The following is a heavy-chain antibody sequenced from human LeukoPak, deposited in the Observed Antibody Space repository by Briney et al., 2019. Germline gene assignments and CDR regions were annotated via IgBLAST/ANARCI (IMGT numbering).Heavy chain of an antibody. CDR3: AREMYYYDSSENY. J-gene: IGHJ4*02. Sequence: SETLSLTCSVSNYSIVSGYYWGWIRQPPGKGLEWIGSIYHSGNTYYNPSLKSRVTISVDTSKNQFSLKLSSVTAADTAVYYCAREMYYYDSSENYWGQGTLVTVSS. CDR2: IYHSGNT. CDR1: NYSIVSGYY. D-gene: IGHD3-22*01. V-gene: IGHV4-38-2*02.